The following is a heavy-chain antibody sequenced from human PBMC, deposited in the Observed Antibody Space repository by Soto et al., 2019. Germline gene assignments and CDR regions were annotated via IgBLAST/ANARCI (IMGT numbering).Heavy chain of an antibody. CDR2: IIPIFGTA. J-gene: IGHJ4*02. D-gene: IGHD1-26*01. CDR3: ARGLVGATTSGPYDY. V-gene: IGHV1-69*01. Sequence: QVQLVQSGAEVKKPGSSVKVSCKASGGTFSSYAISGVRQAPGQGLEWMGGIIPIFGTANYAQKFQGRVTINADESTSTAYMELSSLRSEDTAVYYCARGLVGATTSGPYDYWGQGTLVTVSS. CDR1: GGTFSSYA.